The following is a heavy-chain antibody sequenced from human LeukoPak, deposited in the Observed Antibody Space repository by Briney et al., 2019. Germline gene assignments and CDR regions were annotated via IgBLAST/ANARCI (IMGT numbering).Heavy chain of an antibody. J-gene: IGHJ4*02. CDR3: ARDRYSSGWYYFDY. V-gene: IGHV3-30*04. CDR2: ISYDGSNK. CDR1: GFTFSSYA. Sequence: GRSLRLSCAASGFTFSSYAMHWVRQAPGKGLEWVAVISYDGSNKYYADSVKGRFTISRDNSKNTLYLQMNCLRAEDTAVYYCARDRYSSGWYYFDYWGQGTLVTVSS. D-gene: IGHD6-19*01.